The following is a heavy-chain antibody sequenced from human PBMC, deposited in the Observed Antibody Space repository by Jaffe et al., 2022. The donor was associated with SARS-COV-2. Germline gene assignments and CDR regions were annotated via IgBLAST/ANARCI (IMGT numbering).Heavy chain of an antibody. CDR2: ISSNGGTT. V-gene: IGHV3-23*01. J-gene: IGHJ5*02. CDR1: GFGFSDYA. D-gene: IGHD1-1*01. Sequence: EVQLLESGGGLVQPGGSLRLSCAASGFGFSDYAMSWVRQAPGKGLEWVSSISSNGGTTFYVDSVKGRFAISRDNSKNTVYLQMDSLRVDDTAVYYCAKELDRRWYNWFDHWGQGTPVTVSS. CDR3: AKELDRRWYNWFDH.